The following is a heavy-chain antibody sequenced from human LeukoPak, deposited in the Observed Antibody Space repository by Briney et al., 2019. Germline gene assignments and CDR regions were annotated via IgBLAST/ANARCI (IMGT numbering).Heavy chain of an antibody. CDR2: NYYSGST. J-gene: IGHJ6*02. V-gene: IGHV4-30-4*01. CDR1: GGSIRSGDYY. Sequence: SEALSLTCTVSGGSIRSGDYYWSWIRQPPGKGLGWVGYNYYSGSTYYNPSLKSRVTISVDTSKNQFSLKLSSVTAADTAVYYCARDVVPAIYGMDVWGQGTTVTVSS. CDR3: ARDVVPAIYGMDV. D-gene: IGHD2-2*01.